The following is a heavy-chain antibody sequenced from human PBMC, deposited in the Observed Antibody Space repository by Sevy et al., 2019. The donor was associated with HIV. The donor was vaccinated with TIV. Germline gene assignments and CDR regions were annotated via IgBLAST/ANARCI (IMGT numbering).Heavy chain of an antibody. CDR3: TRVRALNYYDTSVSMEYNWFDP. CDR2: MNPNTGNT. V-gene: IGHV1-8*02. D-gene: IGHD3-22*01. CDR1: GYTFTSYD. Sequence: ASVKVSCKASGYTFTSYDINWVRQATGQGLEWMGWMNPNTGNTGYAQKFQGRVTMTRETSTSTAYMELRSLRSDDTAIYYCTRVRALNYYDTSVSMEYNWFDPWGQGTLVTVSS. J-gene: IGHJ5*02.